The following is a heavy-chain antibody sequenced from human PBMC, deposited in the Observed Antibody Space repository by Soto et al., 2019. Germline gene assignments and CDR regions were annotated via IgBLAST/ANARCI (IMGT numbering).Heavy chain of an antibody. V-gene: IGHV4-4*07. Sequence: SETLSLTCTVSGASISGFYWSWIRKSAGKGLEWIGRIYATGTTDYNPSLKSRVMMSVDTSKKQFSLKLRSVTAADTAVYYCVRDGTKTLRDWFDPWGKGISVNVS. CDR2: IYATGTT. CDR1: GASISGFY. CDR3: VRDGTKTLRDWFDP. J-gene: IGHJ5*02. D-gene: IGHD1-1*01.